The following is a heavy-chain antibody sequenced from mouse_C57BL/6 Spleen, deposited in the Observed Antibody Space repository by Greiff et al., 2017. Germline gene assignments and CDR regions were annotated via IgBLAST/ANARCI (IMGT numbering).Heavy chain of an antibody. Sequence: EVQLQESGPGLVKPSQSLSLTCSVTGYSITSGYYWNWIRQFPGNKLEWMGYISYDGSNKFNPSLKNRISITRDTSKNQFFLKLNSVTTEDTATYYCAGHYFDYWGQGTTLTVSS. CDR1: GYSITSGYY. CDR2: ISYDGSN. J-gene: IGHJ2*01. V-gene: IGHV3-6*01. CDR3: AGHYFDY.